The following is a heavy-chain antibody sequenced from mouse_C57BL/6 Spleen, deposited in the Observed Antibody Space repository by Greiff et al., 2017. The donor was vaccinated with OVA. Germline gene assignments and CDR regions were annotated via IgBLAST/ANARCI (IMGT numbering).Heavy chain of an antibody. Sequence: EVQLQQSGPELVKPGASVKISCKASGYTFTDYYMNWVKQSHGKSLEWIGDINPNNGGTSYNQKFKGKATLTVDKSSSTAYMELRSLTSEDSAVYYCARRDGYYDAYWGQGTLVTVSA. CDR2: INPNNGGT. V-gene: IGHV1-26*01. D-gene: IGHD2-3*01. J-gene: IGHJ3*01. CDR1: GYTFTDYY. CDR3: ARRDGYYDAY.